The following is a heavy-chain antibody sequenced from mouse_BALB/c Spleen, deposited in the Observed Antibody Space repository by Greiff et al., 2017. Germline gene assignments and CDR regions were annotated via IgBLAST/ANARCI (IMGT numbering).Heavy chain of an antibody. V-gene: IGHV2-9*02. D-gene: IGHD2-3*01. Sequence: QVQLQQSGPGLVAPSQSLSITCTVSGFSLTSYGVHWVRQPPGKGLEWLGVIWAGGSTNYNSALMSRLSISKDNSKSQVFLKMNSLQTDDTAMYYCARDHDGYYAWFAYWGQGTLVTVSA. J-gene: IGHJ3*01. CDR1: GFSLTSYG. CDR3: ARDHDGYYAWFAY. CDR2: IWAGGST.